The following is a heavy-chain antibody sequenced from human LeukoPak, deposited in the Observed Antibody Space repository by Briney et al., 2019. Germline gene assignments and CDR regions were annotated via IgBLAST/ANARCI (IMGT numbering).Heavy chain of an antibody. CDR1: GFTFSTYG. D-gene: IGHD6-19*01. CDR3: ARGRGFSSGWPVDTFDF. Sequence: PGGSLRLSCAASGFTFSTYGMSWVRQAPGKGLEWVSAISGSGGSTYYADSVKGRFTISRDNSKNTLYLQMNSLRAEDTAVYYCARGRGFSSGWPVDTFDFWGQGAMVTVSA. CDR2: ISGSGGST. J-gene: IGHJ3*01. V-gene: IGHV3-23*01.